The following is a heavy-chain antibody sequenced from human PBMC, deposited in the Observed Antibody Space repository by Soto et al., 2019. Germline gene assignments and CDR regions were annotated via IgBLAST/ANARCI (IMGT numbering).Heavy chain of an antibody. D-gene: IGHD2-21*01. V-gene: IGHV4-39*01. Sequence: SETLSLTCTVSGGSISSSSYYWGWIRQPPGKGLEWIGSIYYSGSTYYNPSLKSRVTISVDTSKNQFSLKLSSVTAADTAVYYCAGGHCGGDCYLDLNWFDPWGQGTLVTVSS. J-gene: IGHJ5*02. CDR3: AGGHCGGDCYLDLNWFDP. CDR1: GGSISSSSYY. CDR2: IYYSGST.